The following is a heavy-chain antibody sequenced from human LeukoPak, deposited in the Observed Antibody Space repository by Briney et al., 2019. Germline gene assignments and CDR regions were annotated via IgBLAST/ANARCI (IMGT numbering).Heavy chain of an antibody. CDR3: AKDMAWFEWFGELLVDY. Sequence: GGSLSLSCAAAGVTFDDYAMHWIRQAPGKGLEWVSGISWSSGSIGYADSVKSRVNNSIDNANDSLDLQINSRISEYTGLNYYAKDMAWFEWFGELLVDYGGQGTLVTVSS. CDR1: GVTFDDYA. D-gene: IGHD3-10*01. V-gene: IGHV3-9*01. J-gene: IGHJ4*02. CDR2: ISWSSGSI.